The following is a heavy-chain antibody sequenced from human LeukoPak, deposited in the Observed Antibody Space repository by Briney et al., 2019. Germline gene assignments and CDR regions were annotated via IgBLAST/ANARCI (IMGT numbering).Heavy chain of an antibody. CDR3: MVRGVNHDY. Sequence: PSQTLSLTCTVSGGSISSSSYYWGWLRQPQGKGLEWIGSIYYSGRTYYNPSLKSRVTISVDTSKNQFSLKLSSVTAADTAVYYCMVRGVNHDYWGQGTLVTVSS. CDR2: IYYSGRT. J-gene: IGHJ4*02. V-gene: IGHV4-39*01. D-gene: IGHD3-10*01. CDR1: GGSISSSSYY.